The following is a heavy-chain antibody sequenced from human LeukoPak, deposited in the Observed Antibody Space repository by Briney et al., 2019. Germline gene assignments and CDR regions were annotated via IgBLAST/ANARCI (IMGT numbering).Heavy chain of an antibody. V-gene: IGHV4-59*01. CDR3: ARVGSGWEGYYFDY. D-gene: IGHD6-19*01. J-gene: IGHJ4*02. Sequence: SEALSLTCTVSGGSISSYYWSWIRQPPGKGLEWIGYIYYSGSTNYNPSLKSRVTISVDTSKNQFSLKLSSVTAADTAVYYCARVGSGWEGYYFDYWGQGTLVTVSS. CDR1: GGSISSYY. CDR2: IYYSGST.